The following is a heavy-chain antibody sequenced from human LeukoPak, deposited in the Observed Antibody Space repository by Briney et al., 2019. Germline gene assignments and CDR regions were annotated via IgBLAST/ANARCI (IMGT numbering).Heavy chain of an antibody. D-gene: IGHD4-17*01. V-gene: IGHV5-51*01. CDR2: IFPGDSDT. CDR1: GYTFSNYW. Sequence: GESLKISCRGFGYTFSNYWIHWVRQMPGKGLEWMGIIFPGDSDTRYSPSFQGQVAISVDKSISTAYLQWGSLKASDTAMYYCGKDADLGYWGQGTQVTVSS. J-gene: IGHJ4*02. CDR3: GKDADLGY.